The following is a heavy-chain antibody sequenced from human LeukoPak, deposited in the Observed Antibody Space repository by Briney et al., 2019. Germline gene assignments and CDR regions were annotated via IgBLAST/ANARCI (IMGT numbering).Heavy chain of an antibody. CDR3: ARVSAVAGTRLFDY. CDR2: IYYSGTT. V-gene: IGHV4-59*01. D-gene: IGHD6-19*01. J-gene: IGHJ4*02. CDR1: GGSISNYY. Sequence: SETLSLTCTVSGGSISNYYWNWIRQPPGKGLEWIGFIYYSGTTNYNPSLKSRVTISLDTSKNQFSLKVTSVTAADTAVYYCARVSAVAGTRLFDYWGQGALVTVSS.